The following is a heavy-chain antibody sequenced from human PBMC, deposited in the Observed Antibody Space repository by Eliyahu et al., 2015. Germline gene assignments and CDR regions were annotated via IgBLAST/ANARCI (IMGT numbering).Heavy chain of an antibody. Sequence: EVQLLESGGGLVQPGGSLRLSCAASXFTXSRSAMNWVRQAPGKGLEWVSGITYSGGSTYYADSVKGRFSISRDNSKNTVYLQLSSLRAEDTAVYYCAKDLPGRDCTNGVCYHFDFWGQGTLVTVSS. D-gene: IGHD2-8*01. J-gene: IGHJ4*02. CDR3: AKDLPGRDCTNGVCYHFDF. CDR1: XFTXSRSA. V-gene: IGHV3-23*01. CDR2: ITYSGGST.